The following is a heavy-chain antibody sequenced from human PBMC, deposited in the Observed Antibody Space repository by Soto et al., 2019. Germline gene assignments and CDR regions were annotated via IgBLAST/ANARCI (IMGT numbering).Heavy chain of an antibody. CDR3: ARRITMIVVDKTGPGWFDP. J-gene: IGHJ5*02. CDR2: SYHSGST. V-gene: IGHV4-4*02. D-gene: IGHD3-22*01. CDR1: GGSISSSNW. Sequence: QVQLQESGPGLVKPSGTLSLTCAVSGGSISSSNWWMWVRQPPGKGLEGIGESYHSGSTNYNPSLKSRVTISVDRSKNQFSLKLSSVPAADTAVYYCARRITMIVVDKTGPGWFDPWGQGTLVTVSS.